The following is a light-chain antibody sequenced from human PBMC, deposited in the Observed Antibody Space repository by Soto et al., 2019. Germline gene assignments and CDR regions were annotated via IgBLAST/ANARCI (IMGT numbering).Light chain of an antibody. Sequence: EVVMTQSPAILSVSPGESATLSCRASQSVNSNYLAWYQQHPGQPPRLLIYDASNRATGIPARFSGSGSGTDFTLTISSLEPEDFAVYYCQQRSNWPGITFGQGTRLEIK. CDR1: QSVNSNY. CDR3: QQRSNWPGIT. J-gene: IGKJ5*01. CDR2: DAS. V-gene: IGKV3-11*01.